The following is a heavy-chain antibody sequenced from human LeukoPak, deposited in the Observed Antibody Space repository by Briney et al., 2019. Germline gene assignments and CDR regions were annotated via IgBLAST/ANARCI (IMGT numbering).Heavy chain of an antibody. CDR1: GFTLD. V-gene: IGHV3-23*01. D-gene: IGHD5-12*01. J-gene: IGHJ4*02. CDR2: TSGSGGNT. Sequence: GGSLRLSCAASGFTLDMSWVRQAPGKGLEWVAATSGSGGNTYYADSVKGRFTISRDNSKNTLYLQMNSLRAEDTAVYYCAKEYSGYDFDYWGQGTQVTVSS. CDR3: AKEYSGYDFDY.